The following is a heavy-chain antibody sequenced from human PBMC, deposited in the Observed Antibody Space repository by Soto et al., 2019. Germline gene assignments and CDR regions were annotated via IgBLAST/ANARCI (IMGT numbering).Heavy chain of an antibody. CDR2: IIPIFGTA. Sequence: QVQLVQSGAEVKKPGSSVKVSCKSSGGTFSSYAISWVRQAPGQGLEWMGGIIPIFGTANYAQKFQGRVTITPNHCTCTAYMELSSVRSEDTAVYYCARAPRTYYYDSSGYVPANAFVISGHGTMVTVSS. J-gene: IGHJ3*02. CDR1: GGTFSSYA. CDR3: ARAPRTYYYDSSGYVPANAFVI. V-gene: IGHV1-69*01. D-gene: IGHD3-22*01.